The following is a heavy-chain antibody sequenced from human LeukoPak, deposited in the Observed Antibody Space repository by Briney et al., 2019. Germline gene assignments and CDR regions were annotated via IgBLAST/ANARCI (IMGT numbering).Heavy chain of an antibody. CDR2: IYHSGST. V-gene: IGHV4-59*12. D-gene: IGHD5-18*01. CDR3: ARGNTAMAAFDY. Sequence: SETLSLTCTVSGGSISSYYWSWIRQPPGKELEWIGYIYHSGSTYYNPSLKSRVTISVDRSKNQFSLKLSSVTAADTAVYYCARGNTAMAAFDYWGQGTLVTVSS. CDR1: GGSISSYY. J-gene: IGHJ4*02.